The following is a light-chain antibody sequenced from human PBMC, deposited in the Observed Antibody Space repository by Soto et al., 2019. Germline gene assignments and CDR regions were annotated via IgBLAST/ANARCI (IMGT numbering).Light chain of an antibody. V-gene: IGKV3-15*01. Sequence: EIVMTQSPATLSVSPGERATLSCRASQSVKSNLAWYKQKPGQAPRLLIYGASTRATGIPARFSGSGSGTEFTLTISSLQSEDFAVYYCQQYNNWPLWTFGQGTKVEIK. CDR1: QSVKSN. J-gene: IGKJ1*01. CDR2: GAS. CDR3: QQYNNWPLWT.